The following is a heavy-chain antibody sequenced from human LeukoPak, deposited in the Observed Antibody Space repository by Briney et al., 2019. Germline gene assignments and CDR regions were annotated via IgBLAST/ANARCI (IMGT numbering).Heavy chain of an antibody. V-gene: IGHV4-59*01. CDR2: FYNSGRS. CDR3: AGRGYSSDPRDYYYYGMDV. CDR1: DDSISDYY. Sequence: SETLSLTCTVSDDSISDYYRGWIRQPPGKGLEWIGYFYNSGRSTYNPSLKSRVTISADTSKNHFSLKLNSVTTADTAVYYCAGRGYSSDPRDYYYYGMDVWGQGTTVTVSS. J-gene: IGHJ6*02. D-gene: IGHD6-19*01.